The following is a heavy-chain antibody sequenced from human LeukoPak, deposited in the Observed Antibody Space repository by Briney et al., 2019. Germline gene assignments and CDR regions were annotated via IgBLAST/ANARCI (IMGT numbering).Heavy chain of an antibody. V-gene: IGHV3-9*01. Sequence: GGSLTLSCAASGFTFGDYAMHWVRQAPGKGLEWVSGICWNSGSIGYADSVKGRFTISRDNAKNSLYLQMNSLRAEDTALYYCAKDAVVVAAMDRGYFRHWGQGTLVTVSS. CDR3: AKDAVVVAAMDRGYFRH. CDR2: ICWNSGSI. D-gene: IGHD2-15*01. CDR1: GFTFGDYA. J-gene: IGHJ1*01.